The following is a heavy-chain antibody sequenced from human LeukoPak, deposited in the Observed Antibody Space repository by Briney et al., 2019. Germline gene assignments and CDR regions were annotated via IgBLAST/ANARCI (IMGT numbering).Heavy chain of an antibody. Sequence: SETLSLTCTVSAYSISSGYYWGWIRQPPGKGLEWIGSIYHSGSTYYNPSLKSRVTVSLDTSKNQFSLKLRSVTAADTAVYYCARGKSRGSHIDYWGQGTLVTVSS. CDR1: AYSISSGYY. CDR3: ARGKSRGSHIDY. J-gene: IGHJ4*02. CDR2: IYHSGST. D-gene: IGHD1-26*01. V-gene: IGHV4-38-2*02.